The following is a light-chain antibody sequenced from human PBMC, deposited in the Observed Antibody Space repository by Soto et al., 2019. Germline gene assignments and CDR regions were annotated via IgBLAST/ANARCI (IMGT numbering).Light chain of an antibody. CDR2: GAS. J-gene: IGKJ2*01. CDR1: ESVSRSY. V-gene: IGKV3-20*01. CDR3: QQYSRSPYT. Sequence: EIVLTQSPGILSLSPGERATLSCRASESVSRSYLAWYQQRPGQAPRLLIYGASNRATGIPDRFSGSASGTDLTLTISRLEPEDFAVYYCQQYSRSPYTFGQGTKLDIK.